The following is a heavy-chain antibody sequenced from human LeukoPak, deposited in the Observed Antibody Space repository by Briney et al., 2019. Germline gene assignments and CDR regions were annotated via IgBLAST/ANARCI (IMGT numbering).Heavy chain of an antibody. Sequence: GGSLRLSCAASGFTFSTYWMTWVRQAPRKGLEWMANIKQDGSEKYYVDSVEGRFTISRDNSKNSLYLQMNCLRAEDTAVYFCARHDGTQFDFWGQGTLVTVSS. J-gene: IGHJ4*02. CDR1: GFTFSTYW. V-gene: IGHV3-7*01. CDR2: IKQDGSEK. D-gene: IGHD1-26*01. CDR3: ARHDGTQFDF.